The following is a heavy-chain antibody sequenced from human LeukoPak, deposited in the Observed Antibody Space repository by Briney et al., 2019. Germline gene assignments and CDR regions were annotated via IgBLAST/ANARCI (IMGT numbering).Heavy chain of an antibody. V-gene: IGHV5-51*01. CDR1: GYAFTTNW. J-gene: IGHJ4*02. CDR2: IYPADSDT. Sequence: GESLKISCKGSGYAFTTNWIGWVRQMPGKGLEWMGIIYPADSDTRYSPSFQGQVTISADKSISTAYLQWNSLKASDTAMYYCARPGYSGSLEYWGQGTLVTVSS. CDR3: ARPGYSGSLEY. D-gene: IGHD1-26*01.